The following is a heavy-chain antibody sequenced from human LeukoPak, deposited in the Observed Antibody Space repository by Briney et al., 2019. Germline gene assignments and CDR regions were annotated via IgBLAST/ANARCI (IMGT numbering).Heavy chain of an antibody. CDR1: GDYISSGDYC. V-gene: IGHV4-31*03. D-gene: IGHD6-13*01. J-gene: IGHJ4*02. Sequence: SETLSLTCTVSGDYISSGDYCWTWIRQHPGKGLEWIGCIYYSGSTYYNLSLKSRVIISTDTSKNHFSLKLSSVTAADTALYYCARVREATIAPFFDYWGQGILVTVSS. CDR2: IYYSGST. CDR3: ARVREATIAPFFDY.